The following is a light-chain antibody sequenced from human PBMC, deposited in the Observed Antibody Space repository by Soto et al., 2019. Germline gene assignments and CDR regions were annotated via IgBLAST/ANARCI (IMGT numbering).Light chain of an antibody. CDR3: QQSSTTPWT. V-gene: IGKV1-39*01. CDR1: QSIGTY. Sequence: DIQMTQSPPSLSASVGDRVTITCRASQSIGTYLNWYQEKPGKAPKVLIYAASNLEKGVPSRFGGSGSGTXXXXXXTSLQRDDLATYYCQQSSTTPWTFGQGTKVEIK. CDR2: AAS. J-gene: IGKJ1*01.